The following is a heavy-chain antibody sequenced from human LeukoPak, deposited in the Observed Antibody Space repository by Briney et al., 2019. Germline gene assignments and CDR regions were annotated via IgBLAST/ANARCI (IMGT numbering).Heavy chain of an antibody. CDR1: GGTFSSYA. CDR3: ARDLPSRGSGKYFDY. CDR2: INPNSGGT. V-gene: IGHV1-2*02. D-gene: IGHD3-10*01. J-gene: IGHJ4*02. Sequence: GASVKVSCKASGGTFSSYAISWVRQAPGQGLEWMGWINPNSGGTNYAQKFQGRVTMTRDTSISTAYMELSRLRSDDTAVYYCARDLPSRGSGKYFDYWGQGTLVTVSS.